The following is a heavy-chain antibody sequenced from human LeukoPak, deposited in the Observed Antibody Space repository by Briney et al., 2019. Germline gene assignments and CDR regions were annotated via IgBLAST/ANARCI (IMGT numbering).Heavy chain of an antibody. CDR2: IYSGGYT. J-gene: IGHJ4*02. D-gene: IGHD1-26*01. V-gene: IGHV3-53*01. CDR1: GFTVSSNY. Sequence: GGSLRLSCAVSGFTVSSNYMSWVRQAPGKGLEWVSIIYSGGYTFYADSVKGRFTISRDNSKNTLYLQMNSLRAEDTAVYYCARDPGVGATVHFDYWGQGTLVTVSS. CDR3: ARDPGVGATVHFDY.